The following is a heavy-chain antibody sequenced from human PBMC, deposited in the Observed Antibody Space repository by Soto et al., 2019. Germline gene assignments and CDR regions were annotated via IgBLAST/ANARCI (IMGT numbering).Heavy chain of an antibody. CDR2: IYPGDSDT. V-gene: IGHV5-51*01. Sequence: GESLKISCKGSGYSFTSYWIGWVRQMPGKGLEWMGIIYPGDSDTRYSPSFEGQVTISADKSTSTAYLLWRSLKASDTAMYYCARTLNWGADAFDVWGQGTMVTVSS. CDR1: GYSFTSYW. J-gene: IGHJ3*01. D-gene: IGHD7-27*01. CDR3: ARTLNWGADAFDV.